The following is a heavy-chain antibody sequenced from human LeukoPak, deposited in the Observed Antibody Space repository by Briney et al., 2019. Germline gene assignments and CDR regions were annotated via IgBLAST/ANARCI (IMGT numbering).Heavy chain of an antibody. D-gene: IGHD5-24*01. Sequence: TPSETLSLTCAVSGDSISSSSHHWGWIRQSPGEGLEWIGSIYYGRTTYYNPSLNSRVTISVLTSKNQFSLQLNSVTAADTAVYYCARHDGRGGATMGAFDSWGQGSLVAVSS. CDR1: GDSISSSSHH. V-gene: IGHV4-39*01. J-gene: IGHJ4*02. CDR2: IYYGRTT. CDR3: ARHDGRGGATMGAFDS.